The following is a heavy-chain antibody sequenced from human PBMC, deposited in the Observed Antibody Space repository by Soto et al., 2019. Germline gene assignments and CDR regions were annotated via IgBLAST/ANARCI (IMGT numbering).Heavy chain of an antibody. Sequence: SETLSLTCTVSGGSISSSSYYWGWIRQPPGKGLEWIGSIYYSGSTYYNPSLKSRVTISVDTSKNQFSLKLSSVTAADPAVFYCAKSNCYYYYGMDVWGQGTPVTVSS. J-gene: IGHJ6*02. V-gene: IGHV4-39*01. CDR2: IYYSGST. CDR1: GGSISSSSYY. CDR3: AKSNCYYYYGMDV.